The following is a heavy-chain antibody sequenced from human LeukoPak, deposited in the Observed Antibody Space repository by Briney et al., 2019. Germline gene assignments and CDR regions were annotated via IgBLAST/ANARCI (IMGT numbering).Heavy chain of an antibody. J-gene: IGHJ4*02. CDR3: ATDFGDSSGWYRF. D-gene: IGHD6-19*01. Sequence: SETLSLTCTVSGASINSGSYYWSWIRQPAGRGLEFIGHFYSSGSTNYNPSLKSRVSISVDTSKNQFSLEVTSVTAADTAVYYCATDFGDSSGWYRFWGQGTLVAVSS. V-gene: IGHV4-61*09. CDR1: GASINSGSYY. CDR2: FYSSGST.